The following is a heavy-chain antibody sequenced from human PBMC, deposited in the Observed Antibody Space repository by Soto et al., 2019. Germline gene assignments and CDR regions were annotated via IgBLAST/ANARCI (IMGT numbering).Heavy chain of an antibody. Sequence: VQLVQSGPDLKRPGASMKVSCKASGYTFTSYGISWVRQAPGQGLEWMAWISPLKGRTQYSQKAQGRVTLSTDTSSNTAYMEMTTLRVDDTAVCYCAMDYGDRPEYFKHWGQGTLVTVS. V-gene: IGHV1-18*04. CDR1: GYTFTSYG. CDR3: AMDYGDRPEYFKH. CDR2: ISPLKGRT. D-gene: IGHD4-17*01. J-gene: IGHJ1*01.